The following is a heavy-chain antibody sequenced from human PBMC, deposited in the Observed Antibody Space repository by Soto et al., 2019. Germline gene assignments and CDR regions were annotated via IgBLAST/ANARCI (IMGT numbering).Heavy chain of an antibody. CDR1: GYTFTSYS. CDR2: INPSSGRT. D-gene: IGHD3-16*01. Sequence: ASVKFSCKASGYTFTSYSMHWVRQAPGQGLEWMGIINPSSGRTSYAQNFQGRVTMTSDTSTSIVYMEMSSLKSEDTAVYYCATVDDFVFIFYSWGVWGQATTVTSP. CDR3: ATVDDFVFIFYSWGV. V-gene: IGHV1-46*01. J-gene: IGHJ6*02.